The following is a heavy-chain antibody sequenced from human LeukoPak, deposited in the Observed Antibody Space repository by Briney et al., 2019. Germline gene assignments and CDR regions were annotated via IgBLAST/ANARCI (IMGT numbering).Heavy chain of an antibody. CDR2: ISSSSSTI. Sequence: PGGSLRLSCAASGFTFSSYSMNWVRQAPGKGLEWVSYISSSSSTIYYADSVKGRFTISRDNAKNSLYLQMNSLRAEDTAVYHCARDADIVATITFDYWGQGTLVTVSS. J-gene: IGHJ4*02. CDR1: GFTFSSYS. D-gene: IGHD5-12*01. V-gene: IGHV3-48*01. CDR3: ARDADIVATITFDY.